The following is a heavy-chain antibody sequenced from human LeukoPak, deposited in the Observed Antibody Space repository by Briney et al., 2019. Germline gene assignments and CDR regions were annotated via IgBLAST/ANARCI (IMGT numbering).Heavy chain of an antibody. D-gene: IGHD3-10*01. CDR1: GFTFSGYA. CDR3: AKESRYYYGSGSFSSQFDY. V-gene: IGHV3-23*01. Sequence: GGSLRLSCVASGFTFSGYAMSWVRQAPGKGLEWVSRISGSGASTYYADSVKGRFTSSRDNSKNTLYLQVNNLRAEDTAVYYCAKESRYYYGSGSFSSQFDYWGQGNLVTVSS. CDR2: ISGSGAST. J-gene: IGHJ4*02.